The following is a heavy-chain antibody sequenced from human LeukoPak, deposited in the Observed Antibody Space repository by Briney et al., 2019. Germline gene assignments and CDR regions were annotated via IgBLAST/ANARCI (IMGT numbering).Heavy chain of an antibody. J-gene: IGHJ4*02. CDR3: RGYSYGSVEYFDY. CDR1: GFTFSSFA. D-gene: IGHD5-18*01. Sequence: PGGSLRLSCSASGFTFSSFAMHWVRQAPGKGLEYVSAISSNGGSTYNADSVKGRFTISRDNSKNTLYLQMSSLRAEDTAVYYCRGYSYGSVEYFDYWGQGCLVTVSS. CDR2: ISSNGGST. V-gene: IGHV3-64D*09.